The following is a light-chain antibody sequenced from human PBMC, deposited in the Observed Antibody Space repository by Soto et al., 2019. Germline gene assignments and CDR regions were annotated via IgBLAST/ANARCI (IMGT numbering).Light chain of an antibody. Sequence: DIQLTQSPSFLSASVGDRVTITCRASQGISSFLAWYQQKPGKAPNLLISGASTLRTGVPSRFSGSGSGTEFTLTISSLQPEDFATYYCQHLNTYPLTVGGGTKVEI. CDR3: QHLNTYPLT. J-gene: IGKJ4*01. CDR1: QGISSF. CDR2: GAS. V-gene: IGKV1-9*01.